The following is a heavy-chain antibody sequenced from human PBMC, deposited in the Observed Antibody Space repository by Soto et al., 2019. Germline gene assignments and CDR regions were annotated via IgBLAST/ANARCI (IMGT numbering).Heavy chain of an antibody. CDR2: ISSSGSTI. D-gene: IGHD4-17*01. Sequence: GGSLRLSCAASGFTFSDYYMSWIRQAPGKGLEWVSYISSSGSTIYYADSVKGRFTISRDNAKNSLYLQMNSLRAEDTAVYYCARAVGGGFHGDYKLWFDYWGQGTLVTVSS. CDR1: GFTFSDYY. V-gene: IGHV3-11*01. CDR3: ARAVGGGFHGDYKLWFDY. J-gene: IGHJ4*02.